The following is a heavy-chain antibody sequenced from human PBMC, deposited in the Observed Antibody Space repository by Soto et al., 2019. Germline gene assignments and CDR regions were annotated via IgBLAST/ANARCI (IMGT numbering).Heavy chain of an antibody. V-gene: IGHV3-30*18. CDR3: AKSPNFYCSSPNCYKYYFDY. CDR1: GFTFNTYG. D-gene: IGHD2-2*02. CDR2: ISYDGSDK. J-gene: IGHJ4*02. Sequence: ESGGGVVPPGTSLRLSCAASGFTFNTYGMHWVRQAPGKGLEWVAVISYDGSDKFYADSVKGRFTISRDNSKNALYLQMSSLRPEDTAIYYCAKSPNFYCSSPNCYKYYFDYWGQGTLVTVSS.